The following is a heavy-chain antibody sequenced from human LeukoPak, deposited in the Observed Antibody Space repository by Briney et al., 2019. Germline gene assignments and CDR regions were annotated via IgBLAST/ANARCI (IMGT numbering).Heavy chain of an antibody. V-gene: IGHV1-69*01. CDR1: GATFSSYA. Sequence: SVKVSCKASGATFSSYAISWVRQAPGQGLEWMGGIIPIFGTANYVQKFQGRVTITADESTSTAYMELSSLRSEDTAVYYCARGGDRYSSSWPFDYWGQGTLVTVSS. J-gene: IGHJ4*02. CDR2: IIPIFGTA. CDR3: ARGGDRYSSSWPFDY. D-gene: IGHD6-13*01.